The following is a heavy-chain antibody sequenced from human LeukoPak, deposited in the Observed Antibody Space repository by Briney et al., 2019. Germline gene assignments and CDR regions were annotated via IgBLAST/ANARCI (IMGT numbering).Heavy chain of an antibody. CDR3: TRLLATVTKPSYYYYMDV. J-gene: IGHJ6*03. D-gene: IGHD4-11*01. CDR2: ISSSSSYI. Sequence: PGGSLRLSCAASGFTFSSYSMNWVRQAPGKGLEWVSSISSSSSYIYYADSVKGRFTISRDNAKNSLYLQMNSLRAEDTAVYYCTRLLATVTKPSYYYYMDVWGKGTTVTVSS. CDR1: GFTFSSYS. V-gene: IGHV3-21*04.